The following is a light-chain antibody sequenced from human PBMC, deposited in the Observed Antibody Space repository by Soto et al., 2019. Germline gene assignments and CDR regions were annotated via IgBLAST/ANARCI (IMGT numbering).Light chain of an antibody. CDR2: GAS. CDR3: QQTYNTPLN. Sequence: DIQMTHSPSSLSASVGDRVTITCRASQSISAYLSWFQQKPGKAPKLLIHGASRLQSGVPSRFSGSGSGTDFTLTISGLQPEDFAIYYCQQTYNTPLNFGAGTKVDIK. J-gene: IGKJ4*01. CDR1: QSISAY. V-gene: IGKV1-39*01.